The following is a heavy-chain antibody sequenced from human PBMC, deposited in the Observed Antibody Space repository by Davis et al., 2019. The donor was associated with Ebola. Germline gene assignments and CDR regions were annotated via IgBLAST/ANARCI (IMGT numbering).Heavy chain of an antibody. CDR1: GYTFTSYG. CDR3: ARVITMVQGVIYYYFDY. Sequence: ASVKVSCKASGYTFTSYGISWVRQAPGQGLEWMGWISAYNGNTNYAQKLQGRVTMTTDTSTSTAYMELRSLRSDDTAVYYCARVITMVQGVIYYYFDYWGQGTLVTVSS. V-gene: IGHV1-18*01. D-gene: IGHD3-10*01. J-gene: IGHJ4*02. CDR2: ISAYNGNT.